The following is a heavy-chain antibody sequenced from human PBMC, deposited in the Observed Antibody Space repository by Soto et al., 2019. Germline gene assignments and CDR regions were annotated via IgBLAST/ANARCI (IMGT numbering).Heavy chain of an antibody. CDR2: IIPILGTA. Sequence: SVKVSCKASGGTFSSYAISWVRQAPGQGLEWMGGIIPILGTANYAQKFQGRVTITADESTSTAYMELSSLRSEDTAVYYCARNTPPSGWYENWGQGTLVTVSS. CDR3: ARNTPPSGWYEN. D-gene: IGHD6-19*01. J-gene: IGHJ4*02. V-gene: IGHV1-69*13. CDR1: GGTFSSYA.